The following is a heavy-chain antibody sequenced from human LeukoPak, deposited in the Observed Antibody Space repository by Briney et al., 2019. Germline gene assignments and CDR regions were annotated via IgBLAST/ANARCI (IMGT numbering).Heavy chain of an antibody. V-gene: IGHV3-21*04. CDR1: AFSLNAYN. Sequence: GGSLRLSCAASAFSLNAYNMNWVRQAPGKGLEWVSSISYTGTYIYYADSVKGRFTISRDNAQNSLYLQMNSLRAEDTAIYYCVRDRGTYRPIDYWGQGTLVTSPQ. J-gene: IGHJ4*02. CDR2: ISYTGTYI. D-gene: IGHD1-26*01. CDR3: VRDRGTYRPIDY.